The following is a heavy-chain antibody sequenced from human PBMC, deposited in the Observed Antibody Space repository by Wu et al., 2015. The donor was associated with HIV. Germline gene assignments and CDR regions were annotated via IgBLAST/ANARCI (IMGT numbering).Heavy chain of an antibody. Sequence: GIEVKKSGASVKVSCQAFWLHFNGYGIIWVRQAPDKDLMDGWISDYERNIHHAQKFQGRVTLTSDTITSTSYMELRSLTYNDTAVYYCARGLYYSNTGFFDYWGQGTLVTVSS. CDR1: LHFNGYG. D-gene: IGHD1/OR15-1a*01. CDR3: ARGLYYSNTGFFDY. J-gene: IGHJ4*02. CDR2: ISDYERNI. V-gene: IGHV1-18*01.